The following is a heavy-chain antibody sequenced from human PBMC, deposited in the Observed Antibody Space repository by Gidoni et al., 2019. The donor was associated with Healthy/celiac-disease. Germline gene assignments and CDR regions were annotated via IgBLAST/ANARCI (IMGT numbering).Heavy chain of an antibody. J-gene: IGHJ4*02. CDR3: AIYDFWSGPEFPNCDY. CDR2: INPNSGGT. Sequence: QVPLVQSGAEVTKPGASVKVSCKASGYTFTGYYMHWVRQAPGQGLEWMGWINPNSGGTNYAQKLQGRVTMTRDTSISTAYMELSRLRSDDTAVYYWAIYDFWSGPEFPNCDYCGQGTLVTVSS. V-gene: IGHV1-2*02. CDR1: GYTFTGYY. D-gene: IGHD3-3*01.